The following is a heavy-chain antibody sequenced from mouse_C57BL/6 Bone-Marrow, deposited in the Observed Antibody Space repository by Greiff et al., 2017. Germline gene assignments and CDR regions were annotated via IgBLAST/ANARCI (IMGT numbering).Heavy chain of an antibody. CDR1: GYTFTSYG. Sequence: QVHVKQSGAELARPGASVKLSCKASGYTFTSYGISWVKQRTGQGLEWIGEIYPRSGNTYYNEKFKGKATLTADKSSSTAYMELRSLTSEDSAVYFCARGNYDYEGYWGQGTSVTVSS. CDR2: IYPRSGNT. D-gene: IGHD2-4*01. CDR3: ARGNYDYEGY. J-gene: IGHJ4*01. V-gene: IGHV1-81*01.